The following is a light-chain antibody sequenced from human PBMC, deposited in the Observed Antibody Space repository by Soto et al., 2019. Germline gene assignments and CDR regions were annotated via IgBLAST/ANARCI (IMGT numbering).Light chain of an antibody. V-gene: IGLV2-14*01. Sequence: QSALTQPASVSGSPGQSITISCTGTRSDVGGYKYVSWYQHHPGKAPQLMIYEVSHRPSGVSDRFSGSKSGNTASRTISGLQAEDEADYYCRSYTSSSKVVFGGGTKLTVL. CDR3: RSYTSSSKVV. CDR2: EVS. CDR1: RSDVGGYKY. J-gene: IGLJ2*01.